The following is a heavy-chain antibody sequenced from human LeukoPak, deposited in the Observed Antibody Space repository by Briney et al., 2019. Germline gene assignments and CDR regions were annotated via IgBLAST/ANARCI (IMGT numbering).Heavy chain of an antibody. D-gene: IGHD1-26*01. J-gene: IGHJ4*02. CDR3: VKDLSGSYSFDY. CDR1: GFPFSTDT. V-gene: IGHV3-64D*06. CDR2: ISFNGGRT. Sequence: GWSLRLYCSASGFPFSTDTMHWVRQAPGKGLEYVSGISFNGGRTHYADSVKGRFTISRDNSKNTLYRQMSSLRAEDTALYYCVKDLSGSYSFDYWGQGTLVTVSS.